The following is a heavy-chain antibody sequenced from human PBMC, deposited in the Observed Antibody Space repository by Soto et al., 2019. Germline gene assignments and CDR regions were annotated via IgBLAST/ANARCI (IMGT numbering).Heavy chain of an antibody. CDR3: ARPSYSSGWYVDY. Sequence: SETLSLTCTVSGGSVSSYYWSWIRQSPGKGLEWIGYIYYSGSTKYKPSLKSRVTISVDTSKNQFSLKVSSATAADTAVYYCARPSYSSGWYVDYWGQGTLVTVSS. V-gene: IGHV4-59*08. CDR2: IYYSGST. D-gene: IGHD6-19*01. J-gene: IGHJ4*02. CDR1: GGSVSSYY.